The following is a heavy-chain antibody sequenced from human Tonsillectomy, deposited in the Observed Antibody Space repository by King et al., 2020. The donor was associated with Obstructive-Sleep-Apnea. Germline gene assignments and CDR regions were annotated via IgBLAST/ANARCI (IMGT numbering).Heavy chain of an antibody. V-gene: IGHV3-30*04. D-gene: IGHD3-9*01. J-gene: IGHJ2*01. CDR3: ARDRYSGDWFVKFFDV. Sequence: VQLVESGGGVVQPGRSLRLSCAASGFTFSSYAMYWVRQAPGKGLEWVAVISHDGRNKHYVDSVKGRFTISRDNPKNTLNLQMDSLRAEDTAVYYCARDRYSGDWFVKFFDVWGRGTLVTVSS. CDR2: ISHDGRNK. CDR1: GFTFSSYA.